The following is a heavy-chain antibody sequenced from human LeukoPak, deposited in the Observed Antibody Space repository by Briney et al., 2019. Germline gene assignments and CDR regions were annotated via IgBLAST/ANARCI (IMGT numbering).Heavy chain of an antibody. CDR2: ISYSGST. D-gene: IGHD2/OR15-2a*01. CDR3: ARDRGSFLGYYYYYMDV. V-gene: IGHV4-59*12. Sequence: SETLSLTCTVSGGSISSYYWSWIRQPAGKGLEWIGYISYSGSTNYNPSLKSRVTISVETSKNQFSLRLSSVTAADTAVYYCARDRGSFLGYYYYYMDVWGKGTTVTISS. CDR1: GGSISSYY. J-gene: IGHJ6*03.